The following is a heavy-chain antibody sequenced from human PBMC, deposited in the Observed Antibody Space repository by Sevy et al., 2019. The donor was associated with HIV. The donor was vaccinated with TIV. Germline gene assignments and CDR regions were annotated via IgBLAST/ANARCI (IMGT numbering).Heavy chain of an antibody. CDR2: INHSGST. Sequence: SETLSLTCAVYGGSFSGYYWSWIRQPPGKGLEWIGEINHSGSTNYNPSLKSRVTISGYTSKNQFSLKLSSVTAADTALYYCARHCSSTSCSHAFDIWGQGTMVTVSS. V-gene: IGHV4-34*01. CDR3: ARHCSSTSCSHAFDI. CDR1: GGSFSGYY. J-gene: IGHJ3*02. D-gene: IGHD2-2*01.